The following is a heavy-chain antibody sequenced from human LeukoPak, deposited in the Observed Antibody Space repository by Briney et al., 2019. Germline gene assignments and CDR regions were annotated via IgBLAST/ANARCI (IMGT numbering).Heavy chain of an antibody. CDR2: VCYRGST. Sequence: SETLSLTCTVSGGSISRSSYCWGWIRQPPGKGLEWIGCVCYRGSTYYNPPLTSRLTISVDTSKSQFPLTVTSVTAADTAVYFCARHWYTSSSFDYWGQGSLVTVSP. J-gene: IGHJ4*02. D-gene: IGHD6-6*01. CDR3: ARHWYTSSSFDY. CDR1: GGSISRSSYC. V-gene: IGHV4-39*01.